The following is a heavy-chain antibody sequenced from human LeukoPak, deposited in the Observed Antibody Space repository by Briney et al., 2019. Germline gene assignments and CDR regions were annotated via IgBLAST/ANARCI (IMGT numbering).Heavy chain of an antibody. CDR2: IYYTGST. J-gene: IGHJ6*03. D-gene: IGHD3-10*01. CDR3: ARGVVRGVIYYYYYMDV. CDR1: GGSISGYY. V-gene: IGHV4-59*01. Sequence: SETLSLTCTVSGGSISGYYWSWIRQPPGKGLEWIGYIYYTGSTNYNPSLKSRVTISVDTSKNQFSLNLSSVTAEDTAVYYCARGVVRGVIYYYYYMDVWGKGTTVTISS.